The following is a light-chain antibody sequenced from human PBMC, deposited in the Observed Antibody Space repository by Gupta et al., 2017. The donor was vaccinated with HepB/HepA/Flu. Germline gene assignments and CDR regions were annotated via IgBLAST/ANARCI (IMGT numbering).Light chain of an antibody. CDR1: SLSRYY. J-gene: IGLJ2*01. V-gene: IGLV3-19*01. CDR3: TARDSSGAHRV. Sequence: SSELTQDPTVSVALGQTITITCPGYSLSRYYATWYQQKPGPAPVLVVYGKNHRPSGIPDRFSASGSGTPASLAMNGYRAEDEDDYCCTARDSSGAHRVFGAGTKLTVL. CDR2: GKN.